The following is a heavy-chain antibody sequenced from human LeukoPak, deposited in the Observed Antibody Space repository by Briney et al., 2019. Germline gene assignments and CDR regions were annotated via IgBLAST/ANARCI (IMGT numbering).Heavy chain of an antibody. CDR1: GYMFTSYW. Sequence: GESLKISCKGSGYMFTSYWIGWVRQLPGKGLELMGIIYPGDSDTRYSPSFRGQVTISADKSMSTAYLQWITLKASDTAMYYCARLGPVTATYFFDYWGQGTLVTVSS. V-gene: IGHV5-51*01. CDR2: IYPGDSDT. CDR3: ARLGPVTATYFFDY. D-gene: IGHD2-21*02. J-gene: IGHJ4*02.